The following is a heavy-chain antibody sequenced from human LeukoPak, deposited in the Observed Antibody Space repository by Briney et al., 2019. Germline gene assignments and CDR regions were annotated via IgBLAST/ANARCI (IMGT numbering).Heavy chain of an antibody. CDR2: IKQDGSEK. V-gene: IGHV3-7*01. D-gene: IGHD2-8*01. CDR3: ARGAALMKNAFDI. CDR1: GFIFNSYW. Sequence: PGGSLRLSCAASGFIFNSYWMSWVRQAPGKGLEWVANIKQDGSEKYCVDSVKGRFTISRDNAKNSLYLQMNSLRAEDTAVYYCARGAALMKNAFDIWGQGTMVTVSS. J-gene: IGHJ3*02.